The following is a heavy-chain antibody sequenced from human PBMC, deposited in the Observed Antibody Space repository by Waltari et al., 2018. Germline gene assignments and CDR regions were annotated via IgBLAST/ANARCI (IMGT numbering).Heavy chain of an antibody. CDR3: ARDNSYSNLHP. Sequence: QVQLVQSGAEVKKPGSSVKVSCKASGGTFSRYTISWVRQAPGQGLEWMGRIIPILGIANYAQKFQGRVTITADKSTSTAYMELSSLRSEDTAVYYCARDNSYSNLHPWGQGTLVTVSS. D-gene: IGHD4-4*01. V-gene: IGHV1-69*08. J-gene: IGHJ5*02. CDR1: GGTFSRYT. CDR2: IIPILGIA.